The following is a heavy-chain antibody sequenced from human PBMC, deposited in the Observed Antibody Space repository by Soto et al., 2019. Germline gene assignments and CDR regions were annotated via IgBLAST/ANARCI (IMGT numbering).Heavy chain of an antibody. CDR3: AKGSMGRMGLFGELVPTYYYYGMDV. Sequence: GGSLRLSCAASGFTFSSYGMHWVRQAPGKGLEWVAVISYDGSNKYYADSVKGRFTISRDNSKNTLYLQMNSLRAEDTAVYYCAKGSMGRMGLFGELVPTYYYYGMDVWGQGTTVTVSS. CDR2: ISYDGSNK. CDR1: GFTFSSYG. V-gene: IGHV3-30*18. D-gene: IGHD3-10*01. J-gene: IGHJ6*02.